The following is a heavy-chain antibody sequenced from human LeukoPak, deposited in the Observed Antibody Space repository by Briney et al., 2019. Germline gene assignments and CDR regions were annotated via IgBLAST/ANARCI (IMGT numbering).Heavy chain of an antibody. J-gene: IGHJ5*02. D-gene: IGHD3-3*01. Sequence: PSETLSLTCTVSGGSISSYYWSWIRQPPGKGLEWIGYIYYSGSTNYNPSLKSRVTISVDTSKNQFSLKLSSVTAAGTAVYYCARATYYDFWSGYYDRENWFDPWGQGTLVTVSS. V-gene: IGHV4-59*01. CDR3: ARATYYDFWSGYYDRENWFDP. CDR1: GGSISSYY. CDR2: IYYSGST.